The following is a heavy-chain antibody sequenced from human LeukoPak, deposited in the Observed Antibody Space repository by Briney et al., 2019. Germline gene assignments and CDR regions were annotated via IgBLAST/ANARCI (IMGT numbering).Heavy chain of an antibody. CDR2: ISSSGSTI. CDR3: ARPRSGYYFDY. CDR1: GFTFSSYS. D-gene: IGHD1-14*01. Sequence: PGGSLRLSCAASGFTFSSYSMSWVRQAPGKGLEWLSYISSSGSTIYYADSVKGRFTISRDSAKNSLYLQMNSLRAEDTAVYYCARPRSGYYFDYWGQGTLVTVSS. J-gene: IGHJ4*02. V-gene: IGHV3-48*01.